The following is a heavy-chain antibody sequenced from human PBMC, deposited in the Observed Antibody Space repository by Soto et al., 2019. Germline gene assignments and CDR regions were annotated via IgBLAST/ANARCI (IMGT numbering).Heavy chain of an antibody. J-gene: IGHJ5*02. Sequence: ASVKVSCKASGYTFTSYDITWVRQATVQGLEWMGWMNPNSGNTGYAQKFQGRVTMTRNTSRSTAYMELSSLRSEDTAVYYCAREKRDSSSSNWFDPWGQGTLVTVSS. CDR1: GYTFTSYD. D-gene: IGHD6-6*01. V-gene: IGHV1-8*01. CDR2: MNPNSGNT. CDR3: AREKRDSSSSNWFDP.